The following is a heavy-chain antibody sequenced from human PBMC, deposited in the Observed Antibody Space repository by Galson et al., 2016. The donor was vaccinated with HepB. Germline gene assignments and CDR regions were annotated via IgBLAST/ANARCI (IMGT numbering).Heavy chain of an antibody. J-gene: IGHJ3*02. Sequence: TLSLTCNVSGGSITGDNYSWSWIRQSPGKGLEWIGYIYHSGSTYFNPSFKSRVTISVDRSKNQFSLKLTSVTAADTAVYYCARGGGYCTSTSCYGVPFDIWGQGTMVTVSS. V-gene: IGHV4-30-2*06. CDR1: GGSITGDNYS. CDR3: ARGGGYCTSTSCYGVPFDI. CDR2: IYHSGST. D-gene: IGHD2-2*01.